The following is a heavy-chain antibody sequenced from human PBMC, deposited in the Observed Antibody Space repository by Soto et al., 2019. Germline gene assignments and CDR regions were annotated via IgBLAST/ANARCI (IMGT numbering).Heavy chain of an antibody. CDR3: ARDRSADRFVQYFQH. CDR1: GFIFTSYS. CDR2: ISSGSDSI. J-gene: IGHJ1*01. V-gene: IGHV3-21*01. Sequence: GGSLRLSCAASGFIFTSYSMVWGRLAPGKGLEWVASISSGSDSIFYADSVKGRFTVSRDNAKNSLFLQMNNLRAEDTAVYFCARDRSADRFVQYFQHWGQGTQVTVSS. D-gene: IGHD6-19*01.